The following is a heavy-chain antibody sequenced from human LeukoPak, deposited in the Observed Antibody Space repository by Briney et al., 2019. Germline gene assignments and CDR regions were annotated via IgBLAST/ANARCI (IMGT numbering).Heavy chain of an antibody. CDR3: TRDDMVRGVIIWCLSY. J-gene: IGHJ4*02. V-gene: IGHV3-49*04. CDR1: GFTFGDYA. D-gene: IGHD3-10*01. Sequence: GGSLRPSCTASGFTFGDYAMSWVRQAPGKGLEWVGFIRSKAYGGTTEYAASVKGRFTISRDDSKSIAYLQMNSLKTEDTAVYYCTRDDMVRGVIIWCLSYWGQGTLVTVSS. CDR2: IRSKAYGGTT.